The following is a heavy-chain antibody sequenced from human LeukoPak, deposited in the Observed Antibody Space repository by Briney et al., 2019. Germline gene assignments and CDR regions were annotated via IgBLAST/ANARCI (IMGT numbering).Heavy chain of an antibody. CDR1: GFTFSSYT. CDR3: ARALEDSSSWYGVDY. CDR2: ISYDGSNK. Sequence: PGGSLRLSCAASGFTFSSYTMHWVRQAPGKGLEWAVVISYDGSNKYYADSVKGRFTISRDNSKNTLYLQMNSLRAEDTAVYYCARALEDSSSWYGVDYWGQGTLVTVSS. V-gene: IGHV3-30-3*01. D-gene: IGHD6-13*01. J-gene: IGHJ4*02.